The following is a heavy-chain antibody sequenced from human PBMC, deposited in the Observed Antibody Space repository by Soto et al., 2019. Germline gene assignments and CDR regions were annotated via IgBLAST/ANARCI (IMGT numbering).Heavy chain of an antibody. CDR1: GGTFRNYP. CDR2: IFPLTDIP. J-gene: IGHJ4*02. Sequence: QVQLVQSGTEVKKPGSSVKVSCKASGGTFRNYPINWVRQAPGQGLEWMGSIFPLTDIPDYAQNFQARLTITADKSTSTAYMELSSLTSEDTAMYFCARAPLVVLNYFESWGQGTLVTVSS. V-gene: IGHV1-69*02. CDR3: ARAPLVVLNYFES.